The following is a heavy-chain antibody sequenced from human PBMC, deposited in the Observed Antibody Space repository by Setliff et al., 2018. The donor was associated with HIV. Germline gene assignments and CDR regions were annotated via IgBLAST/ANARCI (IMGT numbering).Heavy chain of an antibody. CDR3: ARGGTYFERWFPPTYYMDL. Sequence: SVKVSCKASGGTVNSQALNWVRQAPGQGLEWMGGYIPTLHITRYAENIHRGRVTISADTSASTVYLDLKGLKTEDTAVYYCARGGTYFERWFPPTYYMDLWGEGTSVTVSS. CDR2: YIPTLHIT. J-gene: IGHJ6*03. D-gene: IGHD3-9*01. CDR1: GGTVNSQA. V-gene: IGHV1-69*10.